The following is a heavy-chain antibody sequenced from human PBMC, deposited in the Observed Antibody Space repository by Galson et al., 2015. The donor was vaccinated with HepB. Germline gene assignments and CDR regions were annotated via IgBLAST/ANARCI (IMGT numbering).Heavy chain of an antibody. CDR1: GFTFSTYW. CDR3: ARYDFWTGSYQDY. D-gene: IGHD3-3*01. Sequence: SLRLSCAASGFTFSTYWMSWVRQAPGKGLEWVATIKQDGSEKYFVDSVKGRFTISRDNAKNSLYLHMSSLRAEDTGVYYCARYDFWTGSYQDYWGQGALVTVS. V-gene: IGHV3-7*01. J-gene: IGHJ4*02. CDR2: IKQDGSEK.